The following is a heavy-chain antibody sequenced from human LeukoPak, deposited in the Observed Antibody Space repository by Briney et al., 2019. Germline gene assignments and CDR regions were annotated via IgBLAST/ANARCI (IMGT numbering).Heavy chain of an antibody. V-gene: IGHV3-15*07. CDR3: TTYYYDSSGHPYFDY. D-gene: IGHD3-22*01. Sequence: PGGSLRLSCAASGFTFSNAWMNWVRQAPGKGLEWVGRIKSKPDGGTTDYAAPVKGRFTISRDDSKNMLNLQMNSLTTEDTAIYYCTTYYYDSSGHPYFDYWGQGTLVTVSS. J-gene: IGHJ4*02. CDR1: GFTFSNAW. CDR2: IKSKPDGGTT.